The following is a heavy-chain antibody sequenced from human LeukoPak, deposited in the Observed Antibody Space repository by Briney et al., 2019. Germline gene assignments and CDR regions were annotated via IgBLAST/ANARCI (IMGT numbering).Heavy chain of an antibody. D-gene: IGHD3-22*01. CDR1: GGSISSYY. Sequence: KPSETLSLTCTVSGGSISSYYWSWIRQPPGKGLEWIGYIYYSGSTNYNPSLKSRVTISVDTSKNQFSLKLSSVTAADTAVYYCARGPPHNYYDSSGAKPRWFDPWGQGTLVTVSS. CDR3: ARGPPHNYYDSSGAKPRWFDP. J-gene: IGHJ5*02. V-gene: IGHV4-59*01. CDR2: IYYSGST.